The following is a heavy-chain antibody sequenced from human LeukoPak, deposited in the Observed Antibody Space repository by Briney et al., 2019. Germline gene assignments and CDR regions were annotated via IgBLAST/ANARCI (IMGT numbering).Heavy chain of an antibody. Sequence: SETLSLTCTVSGGSISPYYWSWIRQSPGKGLEWIGYIYYTGDTKYNPSLKGRLTISLDMSKNQLSLKLNSVTAADTAVYYCAKGGAHSIIAVAGFSDYWGQGTLVTVSS. J-gene: IGHJ4*02. CDR2: IYYTGDT. D-gene: IGHD6-19*01. CDR3: AKGGAHSIIAVAGFSDY. CDR1: GGSISPYY. V-gene: IGHV4-59*12.